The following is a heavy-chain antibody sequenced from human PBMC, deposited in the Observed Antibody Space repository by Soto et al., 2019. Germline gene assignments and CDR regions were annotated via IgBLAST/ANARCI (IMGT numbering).Heavy chain of an antibody. Sequence: GGSLRLSCAASGFTFSRYWMSWVRQAPGKGLEWVANMNQDGSETYSVDSVKGRFTISRDNAKNSLYLQMNSLRVEDTAVYYCARDILAPDYWGQGTLVTVSS. CDR3: ARDILAPDY. CDR1: GFTFSRYW. CDR2: MNQDGSET. J-gene: IGHJ4*02. V-gene: IGHV3-7*04.